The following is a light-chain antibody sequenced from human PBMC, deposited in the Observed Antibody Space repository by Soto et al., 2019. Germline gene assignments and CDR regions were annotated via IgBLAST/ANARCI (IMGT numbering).Light chain of an antibody. Sequence: ETVMTQSPCTLSVSQGERATLSCRASQSVSIHLAWYQQKPGQAPRLLIYDTSTRATGIPARFSGSGSGTEFTLTISSLQSEDFAVYYCQQYSNWPPITFGQGTRLEIK. CDR2: DTS. J-gene: IGKJ5*01. CDR3: QQYSNWPPIT. CDR1: QSVSIH. V-gene: IGKV3-15*01.